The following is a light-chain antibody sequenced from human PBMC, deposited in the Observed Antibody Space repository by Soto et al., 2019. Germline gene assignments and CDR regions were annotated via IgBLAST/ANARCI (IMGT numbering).Light chain of an antibody. CDR2: RAA. V-gene: IGKV1-5*03. CDR1: QTISSW. CDR3: QQYSSYWT. Sequence: DIQMTQSPSTLSASVGDRVTITCRASQTISSWLAWYQQKPGKAPELLIYRAASLVSGVPSRFSGSGSGTEFTLTISTLQPDDFAMYYCQQYSSYWTFGQGTKVEIK. J-gene: IGKJ1*01.